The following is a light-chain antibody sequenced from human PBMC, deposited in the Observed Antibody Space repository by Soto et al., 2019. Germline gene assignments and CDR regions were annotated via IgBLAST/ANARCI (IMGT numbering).Light chain of an antibody. Sequence: EIVLTQSPGTLSLSPGERATLSCRASQSVSNNYLAWYQQKPGQAPRLLIYGASGRPTGIPDRFSGSGSGTDCILTISRLEPEDFVVYYCQQYGSSPRTFGQGTKVEIK. J-gene: IGKJ1*01. CDR2: GAS. CDR1: QSVSNNY. V-gene: IGKV3-20*01. CDR3: QQYGSSPRT.